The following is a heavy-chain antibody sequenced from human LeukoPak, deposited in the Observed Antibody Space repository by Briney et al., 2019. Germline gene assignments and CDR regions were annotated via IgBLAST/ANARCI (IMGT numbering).Heavy chain of an antibody. V-gene: IGHV3-30*18. J-gene: IGHJ4*02. CDR3: AKEVETVDAELGYFDY. D-gene: IGHD7-27*01. CDR1: GFTFSSYG. Sequence: GGSLRLSCAASGFTFSSYGMHWVRQAPGKGLEWVAVISYDGSNKYYADSVKGRFTISRDNSKNTLYLQMNSLRAEDTAVYYCAKEVETVDAELGYFDYWGQGTLVTVSS. CDR2: ISYDGSNK.